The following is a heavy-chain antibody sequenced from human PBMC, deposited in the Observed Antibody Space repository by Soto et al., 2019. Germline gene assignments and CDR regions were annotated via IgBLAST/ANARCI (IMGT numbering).Heavy chain of an antibody. V-gene: IGHV4-4*07. Sequence: SETLSLTCTVSGGSISSYYWSWIRQPAGKGLEWIGRIYSGGSTNYNPSLKSRVTLSVDASKNQFSLKLTSVTAADTAMYYCARAGDDCSAANCYVIDYWGQGTLVTVSS. CDR3: ARAGDDCSAANCYVIDY. J-gene: IGHJ4*02. CDR2: IYSGGST. D-gene: IGHD2-2*01. CDR1: GGSISSYY.